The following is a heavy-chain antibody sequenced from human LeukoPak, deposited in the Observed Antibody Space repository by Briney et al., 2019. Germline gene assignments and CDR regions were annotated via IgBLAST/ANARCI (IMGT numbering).Heavy chain of an antibody. CDR2: IYYSGST. CDR3: ARDYIVAVPAAIKGWWYFDL. V-gene: IGHV4-30-4*08. CDR1: GGSISSGDYY. D-gene: IGHD2-2*02. J-gene: IGHJ2*01. Sequence: PSQTLSLTCTVSGGSISSGDYYWSWIRQPPGKGLEWIGYIYYSGSTYYNPSLKSRVTISVDTSKNQFSLKLSSVTAADTAVYYCARDYIVAVPAAIKGWWYFDLWGRGTLVTVSS.